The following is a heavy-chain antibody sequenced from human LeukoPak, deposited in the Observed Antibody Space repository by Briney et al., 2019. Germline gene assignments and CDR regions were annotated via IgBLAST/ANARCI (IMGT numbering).Heavy chain of an antibody. J-gene: IGHJ4*02. CDR3: ARSYFDY. Sequence: SETLSLTCTVSGDSISSGSYDWSWIRQPAGKGLEWIGRIYSSGSTNYNPSLKSRVTISVDTSKNQFSLKLSSVTAADTAVYYCARSYFDYWGQGTLVTVSS. V-gene: IGHV4-61*02. CDR2: IYSSGST. CDR1: GDSISSGSYD.